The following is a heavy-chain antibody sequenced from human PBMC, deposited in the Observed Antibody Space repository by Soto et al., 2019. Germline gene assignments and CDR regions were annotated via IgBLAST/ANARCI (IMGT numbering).Heavy chain of an antibody. Sequence: SETLSLTCTVSGGSIRSGGYYWIWIRQHPGKGLEWIGYIYYSGSTYYNPSLKSRVTISVDTSKNQFSLKLSSVTAADTAVYYCARAPYYDSSGYFAWFDPWGQGTLVTVSS. CDR3: ARAPYYDSSGYFAWFDP. J-gene: IGHJ5*02. V-gene: IGHV4-31*03. CDR1: GGSIRSGGYY. CDR2: IYYSGST. D-gene: IGHD3-22*01.